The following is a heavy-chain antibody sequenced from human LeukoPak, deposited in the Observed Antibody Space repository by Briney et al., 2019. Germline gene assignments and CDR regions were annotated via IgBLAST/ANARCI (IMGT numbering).Heavy chain of an antibody. V-gene: IGHV3-30-3*01. J-gene: IGHJ4*02. Sequence: GGSLRLSCAASGFTFSSYAMHWVRQAPGKGLEWVAVISYDGSNKYYADSVKGRLTIYRDNSKNTLYLQMNSLRAEDTAVYYCARDKGGRFSRSIFDYWGQGTLVTVSS. CDR1: GFTFSSYA. D-gene: IGHD3-3*01. CDR3: ARDKGGRFSRSIFDY. CDR2: ISYDGSNK.